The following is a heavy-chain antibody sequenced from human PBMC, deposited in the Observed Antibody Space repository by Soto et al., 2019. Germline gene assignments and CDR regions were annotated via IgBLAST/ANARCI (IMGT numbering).Heavy chain of an antibody. CDR2: INSDGSST. J-gene: IGHJ4*02. Sequence: GGSLRLSCAASGFTFSSYWMHWVRQAPGKGLVWVSRINSDGSSTSYADSVKGRFTISRDNAKNTLYLQMNSLRAEDTAVYYCASASPYYYDSSGYYYWGQGTLVAVSS. CDR1: GFTFSSYW. V-gene: IGHV3-74*01. CDR3: ASASPYYYDSSGYYY. D-gene: IGHD3-22*01.